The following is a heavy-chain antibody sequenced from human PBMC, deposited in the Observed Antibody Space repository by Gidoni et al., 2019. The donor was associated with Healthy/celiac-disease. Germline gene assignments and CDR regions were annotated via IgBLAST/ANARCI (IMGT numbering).Heavy chain of an antibody. D-gene: IGHD3-16*02. CDR2: ISWNSGSI. J-gene: IGHJ4*02. CDR1: GFTFDDYA. V-gene: IGHV3-9*01. CDR3: AKEGYDYVWGSYRYGPLGY. Sequence: EVQLVESGGGLVQPGRSLRLSCAASGFTFDDYAMHWVRQAPGKGLEWVSGISWNSGSIGYADSVKGRFTISRDNAKNSLYLQMNSLRAEDTALYYCAKEGYDYVWGSYRYGPLGYWGQGTLVTVSS.